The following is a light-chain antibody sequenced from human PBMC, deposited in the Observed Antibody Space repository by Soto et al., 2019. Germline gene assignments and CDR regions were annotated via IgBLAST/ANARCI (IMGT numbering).Light chain of an antibody. J-gene: IGLJ3*02. CDR3: AAWDDSLSIWV. Sequence: QSVLTQPPSASGTPGQRVSISCSGGSSNIGTNYVYWYQQLPGTAPKLLIYKDNQRPSGVPDRFSGSRSGTSASLATSGLRSEDEADYYCAAWDDSLSIWVFGGGTKLTVL. CDR2: KDN. V-gene: IGLV1-47*01. CDR1: SSNIGTNY.